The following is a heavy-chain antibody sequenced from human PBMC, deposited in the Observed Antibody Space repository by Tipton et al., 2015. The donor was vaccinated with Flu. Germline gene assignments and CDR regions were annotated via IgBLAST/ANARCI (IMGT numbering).Heavy chain of an antibody. J-gene: IGHJ4*02. CDR3: ARHRYYADETGPGVYFNY. Sequence: LRLSCTVSGDSIRSGSYYWGWIRQPPEKGLEWIGNIDKSGSTYYNPSLRSRVTISVDTSKNQFSLKLSSVTAADTAVYYCARHRYYADETGPGVYFNYWGQGTLVTVSA. CDR2: IDKSGST. CDR1: GDSIRSGSYY. V-gene: IGHV4-39*01. D-gene: IGHD3-3*01.